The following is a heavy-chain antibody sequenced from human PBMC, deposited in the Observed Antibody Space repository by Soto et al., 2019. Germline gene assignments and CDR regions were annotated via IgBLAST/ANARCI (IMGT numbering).Heavy chain of an antibody. D-gene: IGHD2-15*01. CDR1: GYSVTSSDYY. CDR3: APLSVSLSGPYGIHV. V-gene: IGHV4-39*01. Sequence: SETLSLTCSVSGYSVTSSDYYWAWIRQPPGKGREWIGSRFYGGLTYYNPSLKSRVTLSVDTSKNQFSVRLTSVTAADTAVYYCAPLSVSLSGPYGIHVWGQGTTVTVS. CDR2: RFYGGLT. J-gene: IGHJ6*02.